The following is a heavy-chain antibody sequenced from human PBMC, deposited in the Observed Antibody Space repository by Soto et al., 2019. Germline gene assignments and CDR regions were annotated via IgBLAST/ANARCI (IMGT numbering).Heavy chain of an antibody. CDR2: IKEDGSDK. D-gene: IGHD6-25*01. CDR3: ARFTRGSSGDY. Sequence: PGGSLRLSCVASGFTFNTYRMSWVRQAPGKGLEWVANIKEDGSDKYYVDSVKGRFTISRDNAKNLLYLQMNSLGAGDTAMYYCARFTRGSSGDYWGQGTLVTVSS. V-gene: IGHV3-7*01. J-gene: IGHJ4*02. CDR1: GFTFNTYR.